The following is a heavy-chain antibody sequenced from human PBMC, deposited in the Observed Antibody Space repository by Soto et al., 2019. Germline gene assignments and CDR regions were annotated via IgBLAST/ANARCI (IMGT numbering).Heavy chain of an antibody. D-gene: IGHD1-26*01. CDR1: GFTFSSYA. CDR3: ARLRLPELDAFDI. Sequence: QVQLVESGGGVVQPGRSLRLSCAASGFTFSSYAMHWVRQAPGKGLEWVAVISYDGSNKYYADSAKGRFTISRDNSKNTLYLQMNSLRAEDTAVYYCARLRLPELDAFDIWGQGTMVTVSS. J-gene: IGHJ3*02. V-gene: IGHV3-30-3*01. CDR2: ISYDGSNK.